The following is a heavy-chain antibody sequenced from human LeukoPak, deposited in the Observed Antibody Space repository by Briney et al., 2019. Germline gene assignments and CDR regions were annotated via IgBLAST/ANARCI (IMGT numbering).Heavy chain of an antibody. J-gene: IGHJ4*02. CDR1: GFTFSSYG. V-gene: IGHV3-30*18. CDR3: AKDRYSYAFEYSDS. D-gene: IGHD5-18*01. Sequence: GGSLRLSCAASGFTFSSYGMHWVRQATGKGLDWVAVISNDGSKKYYADSVKGRFTISRDNSKNTLSLQVSSLRTEDTAVYYCAKDRYSYAFEYSDSWGQGTLVTVSS. CDR2: ISNDGSKK.